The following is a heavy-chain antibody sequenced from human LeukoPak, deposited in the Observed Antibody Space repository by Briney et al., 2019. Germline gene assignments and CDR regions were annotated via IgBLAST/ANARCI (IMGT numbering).Heavy chain of an antibody. Sequence: GGSLRLSCAVSGFTVSSNYMNWVRQAPGKGLEWVSIIYDNNSTYYADSVKGRFTIFRGNSKNTLYLQMNSLRAEDTAVYYCARRLDYSAGTFDYWGQGTLVTVSS. D-gene: IGHD3-16*01. CDR2: IYDNNST. CDR3: ARRLDYSAGTFDY. J-gene: IGHJ4*02. CDR1: GFTVSSNY. V-gene: IGHV3-53*01.